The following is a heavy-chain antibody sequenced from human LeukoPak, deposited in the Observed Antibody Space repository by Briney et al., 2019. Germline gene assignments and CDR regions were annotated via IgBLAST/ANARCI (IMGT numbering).Heavy chain of an antibody. D-gene: IGHD1-26*01. CDR3: AKDLSGNFVSDY. CDR2: ISGSGGST. CDR1: GFTFSSYA. V-gene: IGHV3-23*01. Sequence: PGGSLRLSCAASGFTFSSYAMSWVRQAPGKGLEWVSGISGSGGSTYYADSVKGRFTISRDNSKNTLYLQMNSLRTEDTAVYYCAKDLSGNFVSDYWGQGTLVTVSS. J-gene: IGHJ4*02.